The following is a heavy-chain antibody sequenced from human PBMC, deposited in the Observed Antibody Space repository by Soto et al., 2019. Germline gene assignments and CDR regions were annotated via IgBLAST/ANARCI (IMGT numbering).Heavy chain of an antibody. CDR3: AKVATSRIVGATEFDY. CDR2: ISGSGGST. V-gene: IGHV3-23*01. Sequence: GGSLRLSCAASGFTFSSYAMSWVRQAPGKGLEWVSAISGSGGSTYYADSVKGRFTISRDNSKNTLYLQMNSLRAEDTAVYYCAKVATSRIVGATEFDYWGQGTLVTVSS. J-gene: IGHJ4*02. CDR1: GFTFSSYA. D-gene: IGHD1-26*01.